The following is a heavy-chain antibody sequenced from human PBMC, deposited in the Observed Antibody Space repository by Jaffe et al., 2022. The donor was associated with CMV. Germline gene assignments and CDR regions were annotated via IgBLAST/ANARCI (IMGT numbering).Heavy chain of an antibody. CDR3: ARTSSLQEVGFEGMDV. V-gene: IGHV1-2*02. Sequence: QVQLVQSGAEVKKPGASVKVSCKASGYTFTGYYMHWVRQAPGQGLEWMGWINPNSGGTNYAQKFQGRVTMTRDTSISTAYMELSRLRSDDTAVYYCARTSSLQEVGFEGMDVWGQGTTVTVSS. CDR2: INPNSGGT. J-gene: IGHJ6*02. D-gene: IGHD3-9*01. CDR1: GYTFTGYY.